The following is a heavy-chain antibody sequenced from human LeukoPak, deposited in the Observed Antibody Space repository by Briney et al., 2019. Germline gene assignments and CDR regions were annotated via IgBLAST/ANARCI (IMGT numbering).Heavy chain of an antibody. J-gene: IGHJ4*02. CDR2: ISSSDSTI. CDR3: ARDYGGSSPFDY. V-gene: IGHV3-48*03. D-gene: IGHD4-23*01. CDR1: GFTFSRYG. Sequence: GGSLRLSCVASGFTFSRYGMSWVRQAPGKGLEWVSYISSSDSTIYYADSVKGRFTISRDNAKNSLYLQMNSLRAEDTAVYYCARDYGGSSPFDYWGQGTLVTVSS.